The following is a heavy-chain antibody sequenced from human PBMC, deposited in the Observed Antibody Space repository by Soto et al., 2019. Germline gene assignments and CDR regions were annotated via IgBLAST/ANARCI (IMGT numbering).Heavy chain of an antibody. D-gene: IGHD1-7*01. CDR3: AGTTSLQWYYMDV. Sequence: PLQAPSLSCESSVDRVCRNRSAPNCVRQYPSRGLEWLGRTYYRSRWYNDYAVSVKSRITVNPDTSKNQFSLHLNSVTPEDTAVYYCAGTTSLQWYYMDVWDKGTTVTVS. CDR1: VDRVCRNRSA. V-gene: IGHV6-1*01. J-gene: IGHJ6*03. CDR2: TYYRSRWYN.